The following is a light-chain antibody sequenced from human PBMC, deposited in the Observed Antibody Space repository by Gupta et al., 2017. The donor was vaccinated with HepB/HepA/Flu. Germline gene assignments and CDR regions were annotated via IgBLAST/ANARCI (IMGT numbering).Light chain of an antibody. CDR3: QQDHSTPPT. Sequence: DIQMPQSPSSLSASVEDRVTITCRAIQSITSYVHWYQHKPGKAPKLLIHFASNLQSGVPSRFSGSGSGTDFTLTISRLQPEDVATYYCQQDHSTPPTFGQGTKVEIK. V-gene: IGKV1-39*01. J-gene: IGKJ1*01. CDR1: QSITSY. CDR2: FAS.